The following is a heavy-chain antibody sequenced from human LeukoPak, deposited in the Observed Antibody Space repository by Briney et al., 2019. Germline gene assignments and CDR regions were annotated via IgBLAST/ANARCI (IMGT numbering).Heavy chain of an antibody. CDR1: GFTFSSYS. Sequence: GGSLRLSCAASGFTFSSYSMNWVRQAPGKGLEWVSSISSSSSYIYYADSVKGRFTISRDNSKNSLYLQMNSLRTEDTALYYCAKDLVVAATSDGYWGQGTLVTVSS. CDR2: ISSSSSYI. D-gene: IGHD2-15*01. V-gene: IGHV3-21*04. J-gene: IGHJ4*02. CDR3: AKDLVVAATSDGY.